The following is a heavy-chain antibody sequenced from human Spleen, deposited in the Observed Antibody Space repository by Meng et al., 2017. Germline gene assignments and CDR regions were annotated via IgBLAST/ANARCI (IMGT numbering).Heavy chain of an antibody. D-gene: IGHD2-15*01. Sequence: ASVKVSCKASGYSFTGYYIHWVRQAPGQGLEWMGRINPNSGGTNYAQKFQGRVTMTRDTSISTAYMELSRLRSDDTAVYYCARGYCSGGSCYFGGGWDWFDPWGQGTQVTVSS. CDR3: ARGYCSGGSCYFGGGWDWFDP. J-gene: IGHJ5*01. CDR2: INPNSGGT. V-gene: IGHV1-2*06. CDR1: GYSFTGYY.